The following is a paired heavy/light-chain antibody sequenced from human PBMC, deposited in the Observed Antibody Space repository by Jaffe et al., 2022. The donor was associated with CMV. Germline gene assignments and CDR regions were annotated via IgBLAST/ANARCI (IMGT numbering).Heavy chain of an antibody. D-gene: IGHD5-12*01. CDR3: AKSSNPQMATIIPDS. CDR2: ISGSGANT. CDR1: GFTFNNYD. V-gene: IGHV3-23*04. Sequence: EVQLVESGGGLVQPGGSLRLSCAASGFTFNNYDMNWVRQAPGKGLEWVSLISGSGANTYYADSVKGRFTISRDNSKNTLYLQMNSLRVEDTAVYYCAKSSNPQMATIIPDSWGQGALVTVSS. J-gene: IGHJ4*02.
Light chain of an antibody. J-gene: IGKJ1*01. V-gene: IGKV1-6*01. CDR3: LHDNHFPWT. CDR2: AAS. CDR1: QDIKED. Sequence: ATQMTQSPSSLSASVGDRVTITCRASQDIKEDLGWYQQKPGKAPKLLIYAASSLQSGVPSRFSGSGSGTDFALTISSLQPEDLATYYCLHDNHFPWTFGQGTKVEIK.